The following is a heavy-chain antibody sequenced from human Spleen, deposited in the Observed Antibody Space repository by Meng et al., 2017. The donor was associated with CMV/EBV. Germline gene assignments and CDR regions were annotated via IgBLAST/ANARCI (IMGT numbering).Heavy chain of an antibody. CDR1: GFTLSKAW. J-gene: IGHJ4*02. Sequence: CAASGFTLSKAWMSWVRQAPGKGLEWVGRIKSKTDGGTTDYAAPVKGRFTISRDDSKNTLYLQMNSLKTEDTAVYYCTTYFSYYFDYWGQGTLVTVSS. V-gene: IGHV3-15*01. CDR3: TTYFSYYFDY. D-gene: IGHD2/OR15-2a*01. CDR2: IKSKTDGGTT.